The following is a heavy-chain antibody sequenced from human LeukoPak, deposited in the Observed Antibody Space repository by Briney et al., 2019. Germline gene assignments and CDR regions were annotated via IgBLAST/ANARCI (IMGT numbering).Heavy chain of an antibody. D-gene: IGHD3-22*01. Sequence: GGSLRLSCAASGFTFSNAWMSWVRQAPGKGLEWVGRIKSKTDGGTTDYAAPVKGRFTISRDDSKNTLYLQMNSLKTEDTAVYYCTTDTKSGYYPVYYYYYYMDVWGKGTTVTVSS. CDR1: GFTFSNAW. CDR2: IKSKTDGGTT. V-gene: IGHV3-15*01. J-gene: IGHJ6*03. CDR3: TTDTKSGYYPVYYYYYYMDV.